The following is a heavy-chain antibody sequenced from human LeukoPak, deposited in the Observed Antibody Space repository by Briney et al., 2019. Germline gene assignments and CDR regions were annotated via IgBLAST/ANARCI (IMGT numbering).Heavy chain of an antibody. CDR2: ISTGGGSI. J-gene: IGHJ6*03. Sequence: GGSLRLSCVASGFTFSEYELNWVRQLPGKGLEWISHISTGGGSIHYADSVEGRFTISRDNAKNSVYLQVDSLRAEDTAVYFCARDATTAVGVVCMDVWGRGTTVTISS. D-gene: IGHD6-13*01. V-gene: IGHV3-48*03. CDR3: ARDATTAVGVVCMDV. CDR1: GFTFSEYE.